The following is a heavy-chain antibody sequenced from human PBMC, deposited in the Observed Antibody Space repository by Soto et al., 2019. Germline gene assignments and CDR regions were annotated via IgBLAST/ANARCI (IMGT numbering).Heavy chain of an antibody. D-gene: IGHD2-2*01. CDR1: GXTFSSHC. V-gene: IGHV3-30-3*01. CDR3: ARSLVVQAGINY. CDR2: ISYDASNQ. Sequence: GSLRLSCAASGXTFSSHCMYWVRQAKGKGLEWVAVISYDASNQFYADYVKGRFIISRYNSKNTLYLQMNSLRFEDTAVYYCARSLVVQAGINYWGQGTLVT. J-gene: IGHJ4*02.